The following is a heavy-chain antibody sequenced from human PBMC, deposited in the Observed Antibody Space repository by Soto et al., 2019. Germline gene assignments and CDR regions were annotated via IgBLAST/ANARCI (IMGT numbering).Heavy chain of an antibody. CDR3: ARAGQYYDASGYAN. CDR2: ISAYNGNT. Sequence: QVKLVQSGTEVKKPGASIKVSCKASGYSFATSGMSWVRQAPGQGLEWMGWISAYNGNTNYDQNLQDRVTMTTDTSTSTDYLELRKLRSDDTAVYYCARAGQYYDASGYANWGQGTLVTVSS. J-gene: IGHJ4*02. CDR1: GYSFATSG. D-gene: IGHD3-22*01. V-gene: IGHV1-18*01.